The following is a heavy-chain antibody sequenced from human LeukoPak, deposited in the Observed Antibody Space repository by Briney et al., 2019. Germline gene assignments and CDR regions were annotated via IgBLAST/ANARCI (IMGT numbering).Heavy chain of an antibody. CDR1: GFTFSHFG. D-gene: IGHD3-22*01. J-gene: IGHJ4*02. Sequence: PGASLRLSCAASGFTFSHFGMHWVRQAPGKGLEWLALISFDGHNEYYADSVKGRFTISRDNSKNTLHLQMTSLRPDDTAVYYCAKTYFDTSAYHLYFFDSWGQGIPVIVSS. CDR2: ISFDGHNE. CDR3: AKTYFDTSAYHLYFFDS. V-gene: IGHV3-30*18.